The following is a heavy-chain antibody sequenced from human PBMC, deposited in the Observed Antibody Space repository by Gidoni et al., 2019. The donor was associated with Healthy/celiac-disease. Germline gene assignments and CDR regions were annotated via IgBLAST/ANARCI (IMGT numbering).Heavy chain of an antibody. J-gene: IGHJ4*02. D-gene: IGHD6-13*01. Sequence: EVQLVESGGGLVQPGGSLSLSCAASGFPVSSNYMSWVRQAPGKGLEWVSVIYSGGSTYYADSVKGRFTISRDNSKNTLYLQMNSLRAEDTAVYYCARIPRSSSWYGKSDYWGQGTLVTVSS. CDR1: GFPVSSNY. V-gene: IGHV3-66*01. CDR2: IYSGGST. CDR3: ARIPRSSSWYGKSDY.